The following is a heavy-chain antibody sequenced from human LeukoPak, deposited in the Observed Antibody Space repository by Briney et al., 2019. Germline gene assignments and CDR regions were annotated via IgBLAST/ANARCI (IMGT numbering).Heavy chain of an antibody. J-gene: IGHJ6*04. D-gene: IGHD2-15*01. CDR3: ARAPWWNGMDV. V-gene: IGHV3-33*01. Sequence: GGSLRLSCAASGFTFSSYGMHWVRQAPGKGLEWVAVIWYDGSNKYYADSVKGRFTISRDNSKNTLYLQMNSLRAEDTAVYYCARAPWWNGMDVWGKGTTVTVSS. CDR2: IWYDGSNK. CDR1: GFTFSSYG.